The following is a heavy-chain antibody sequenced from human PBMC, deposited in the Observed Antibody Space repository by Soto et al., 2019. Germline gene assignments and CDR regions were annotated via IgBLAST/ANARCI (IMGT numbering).Heavy chain of an antibody. Sequence: QVQLVQSGAEVKKPGASVKVSCKASGYTFTSYGISWVRQAPGQGLEWMGWISANTGNTNFAQKLQGRVIMTTDTSTSTAYMELRSLRSDDTAVYYCARDGRYSGSYGGYYFDYWGQGTLVTVSS. J-gene: IGHJ4*02. CDR2: ISANTGNT. D-gene: IGHD1-26*01. CDR3: ARDGRYSGSYGGYYFDY. V-gene: IGHV1-18*01. CDR1: GYTFTSYG.